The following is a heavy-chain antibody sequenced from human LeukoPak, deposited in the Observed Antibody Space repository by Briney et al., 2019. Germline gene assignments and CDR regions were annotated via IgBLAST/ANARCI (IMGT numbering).Heavy chain of an antibody. J-gene: IGHJ6*04. D-gene: IGHD5-12*01. CDR1: GGSISSGGYY. Sequence: PSETLSLTCTVSGGSISSGGYYWSWIRQHPGKGLEWIGYIYYSGSTYYNPSLKSRVTISVDTSKNQFSLKLSSVTAADTAVYYCASTPYSGYDYYYYGMDVWGKGTTVTVSS. CDR3: ASTPYSGYDYYYYGMDV. CDR2: IYYSGST. V-gene: IGHV4-31*03.